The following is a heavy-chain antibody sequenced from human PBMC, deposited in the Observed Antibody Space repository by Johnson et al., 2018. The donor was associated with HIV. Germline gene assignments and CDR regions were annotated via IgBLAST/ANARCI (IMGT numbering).Heavy chain of an antibody. J-gene: IGHJ3*02. D-gene: IGHD4-17*01. CDR2: ISYDGSNK. CDR1: GFTFSSYA. Sequence: QVQLVESGGGVVQPGRSLRLSCAASGFTFSSYAMHWVRQAPGKGLEWVAVISYDGSNKYYAESVKGRFTISRDNSKNTLYLQMNSLKTEDTAVYYCTTLDYGALDAFDIWGQGTMVTVSS. CDR3: TTLDYGALDAFDI. V-gene: IGHV3-30*04.